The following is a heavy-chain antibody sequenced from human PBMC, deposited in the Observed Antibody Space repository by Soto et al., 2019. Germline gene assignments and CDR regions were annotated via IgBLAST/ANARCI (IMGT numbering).Heavy chain of an antibody. CDR1: GGTFSSYA. V-gene: IGHV1-69*13. D-gene: IGHD7-27*01. Sequence: ASVKVSCKASGGTFSSYAISWVRQAPGQGLEWMGGIIPIFGTANYAQKFQGRVTITADESTSTAYMELSSLRSEDTAVYYCASRALTGDYYYYYGMDVWGQGTTVTVSS. CDR2: IIPIFGTA. CDR3: ASRALTGDYYYYYGMDV. J-gene: IGHJ6*02.